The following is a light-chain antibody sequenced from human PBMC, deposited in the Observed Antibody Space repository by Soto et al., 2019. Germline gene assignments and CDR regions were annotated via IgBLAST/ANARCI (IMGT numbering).Light chain of an antibody. CDR1: SSNIGRNT. Sequence: QSVLTQPPSATGTPGQRVIISCSGGSSNIGRNTVNWYQQFPGTAPKLLIKSNNERPSGVPDRVSGSKSGTSASLAISGLQSEDEADYYCATWDDSLNGVVFGGGTQLTVL. J-gene: IGLJ2*01. CDR3: ATWDDSLNGVV. V-gene: IGLV1-44*01. CDR2: SNN.